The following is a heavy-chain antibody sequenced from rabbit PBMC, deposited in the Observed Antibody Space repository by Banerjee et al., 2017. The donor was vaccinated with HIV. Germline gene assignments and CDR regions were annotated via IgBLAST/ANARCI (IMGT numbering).Heavy chain of an antibody. CDR2: IGAGSSGTT. CDR3: ARDLTGVIGWNFGL. CDR1: GFSFSDKYV. D-gene: IGHD1-1*01. Sequence: QEQLEESGGDLVKPGRSLTLTCTASGFSFSDKYVMCWVRQAPGKGLEWIACIGAGSSGTTYYASWAKGRFTISKTSSTTVTLQMTSLTAADTATYFCARDLTGVIGWNFGLWGPGTLVTVS. J-gene: IGHJ4*01. V-gene: IGHV1S45*01.